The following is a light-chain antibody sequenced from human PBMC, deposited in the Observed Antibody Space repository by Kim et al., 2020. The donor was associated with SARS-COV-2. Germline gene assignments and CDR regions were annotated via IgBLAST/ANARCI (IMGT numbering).Light chain of an antibody. Sequence: SYELTQPPSVSVSPGQTASIICSGDKLGDKYAYWYQQKPGQSPVVVIYQDNKRPSGIPERFSGSNSGNTATLTISGTQAMDEADYYCQAWDSRSYVVFGGGTQLTVL. J-gene: IGLJ2*01. CDR2: QDN. CDR3: QAWDSRSYVV. CDR1: KLGDKY. V-gene: IGLV3-1*01.